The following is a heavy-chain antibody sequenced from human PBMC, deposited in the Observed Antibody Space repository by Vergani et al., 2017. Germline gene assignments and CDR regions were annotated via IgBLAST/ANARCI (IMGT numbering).Heavy chain of an antibody. Sequence: EVQLVQSGAEVKKPGESLKISCKGSGYSFTSYWIGWVRQMPGKGLEWMGIIYPGDSDTRSSPSFQGQVTISADKSISTAYLQWRSLKASDTAMYYCARHRKSAVAGKGYFDYWGQGTLVTVSS. CDR2: IYPGDSDT. D-gene: IGHD6-19*01. CDR3: ARHRKSAVAGKGYFDY. CDR1: GYSFTSYW. J-gene: IGHJ4*02. V-gene: IGHV5-51*01.